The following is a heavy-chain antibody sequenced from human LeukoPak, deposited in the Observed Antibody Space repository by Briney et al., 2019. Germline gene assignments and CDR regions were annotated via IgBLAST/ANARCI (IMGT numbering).Heavy chain of an antibody. CDR1: GFTFSSYA. CDR3: AREGVAGNDY. CDR2: INHSGST. J-gene: IGHJ4*02. Sequence: GSLRLSCAASGFTFSSYAMSWVRQPPGKGLEWIGEINHSGSTNYNPSLKSRVTISVDTSKNQFSLKLSSVTAADTAVYYCAREGVAGNDYWGQGTLVTVSS. V-gene: IGHV4-34*01. D-gene: IGHD6-19*01.